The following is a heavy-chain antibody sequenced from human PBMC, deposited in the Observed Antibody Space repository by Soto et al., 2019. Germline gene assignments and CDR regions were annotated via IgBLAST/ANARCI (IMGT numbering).Heavy chain of an antibody. CDR1: GGSFSGYY. V-gene: IGHV4-34*01. CDR3: ARGFGALNWFDP. J-gene: IGHJ5*02. D-gene: IGHD3-16*01. CDR2: INHSGST. Sequence: SETLSLTCAVYGGSFSGYYWSWIRQPPGKGLEWSGEINHSGSTNYNPSLKSRVTITVDTSKNQFSLKLSSVTAADTAVYYCARGFGALNWFDPWGQGTLGTVSS.